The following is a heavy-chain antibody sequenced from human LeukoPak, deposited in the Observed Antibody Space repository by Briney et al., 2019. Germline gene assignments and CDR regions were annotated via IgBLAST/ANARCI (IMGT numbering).Heavy chain of an antibody. V-gene: IGHV4-59*08. D-gene: IGHD4-17*01. CDR3: ARVPSLRRFDY. Sequence: SETLSLTCTVSGGSISSYYWSWIRQPPGKGLEWIGYIYSSGSTNYNPYLKSRVTMSVDTSKNQFSLKLSSVTVADTAVYYCARVPSLRRFDYWGQGTLVTVSS. J-gene: IGHJ4*02. CDR1: GGSISSYY. CDR2: IYSSGST.